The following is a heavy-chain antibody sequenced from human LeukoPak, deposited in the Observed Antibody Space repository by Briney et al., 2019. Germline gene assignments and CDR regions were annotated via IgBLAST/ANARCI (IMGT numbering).Heavy chain of an antibody. CDR3: ARGRTSWGY. CDR2: ISSSGST. Sequence: SQTLSLTCTVSGDSISSGDYYWSWIRQPAGKGLEWIGRISSSGSTNYNPSLKSRVTISVDTSKNQFSLKLSSVTAADTAVYYCARGRTSWGYWGQGTLVTVSS. J-gene: IGHJ4*02. CDR1: GDSISSGDYY. V-gene: IGHV4-61*02. D-gene: IGHD2-2*01.